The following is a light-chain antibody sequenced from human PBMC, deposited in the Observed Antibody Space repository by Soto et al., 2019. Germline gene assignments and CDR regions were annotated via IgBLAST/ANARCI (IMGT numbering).Light chain of an antibody. V-gene: IGLV4-69*01. CDR1: SGHSNYA. Sequence: QPVLTQSPSASASLGASVKLTCTLSSGHSNYAIAWHQQQPEKGPRYLMKVNSDGSHRKGDGIPDRFSGPSSGAQRYLTISSLQSEDEADYYCQTWGTGIRVFGTGTKLTVL. CDR3: QTWGTGIRV. J-gene: IGLJ1*01. CDR2: VNSDGSH.